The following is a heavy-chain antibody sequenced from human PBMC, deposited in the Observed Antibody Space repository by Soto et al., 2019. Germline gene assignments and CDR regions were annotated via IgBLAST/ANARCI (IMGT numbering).Heavy chain of an antibody. D-gene: IGHD1-26*01. Sequence: QVQLVQSGAEVKKPGSSVKVSCKASGGTFSSYTISWVRQAPGQGLEWMGRIIPILGIANYAQKFQGRVRXTXDTXTSRAYMELSSLRSEDTAVYYCARWSSGSYTWFDPWGQGTLVTVSS. V-gene: IGHV1-69*02. CDR3: ARWSSGSYTWFDP. CDR1: GGTFSSYT. CDR2: IIPILGIA. J-gene: IGHJ5*02.